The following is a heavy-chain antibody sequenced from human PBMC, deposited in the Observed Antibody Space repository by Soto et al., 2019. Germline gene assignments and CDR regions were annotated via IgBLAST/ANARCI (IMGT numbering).Heavy chain of an antibody. Sequence: QITLKESGPALVKPTQTLTLTCTFSGFSLSTSGVGVGWIRQPPGKALEWLGVIYWDDDKRYSPSLKSRLTITKDTSKNQVVLTMTSMDPVDTATYYCAHSTGYDILTGRNCWGDYGMDVWGRGTTVTVSS. CDR1: GFSLSTSGVG. V-gene: IGHV2-5*02. J-gene: IGHJ6*02. D-gene: IGHD3-9*01. CDR2: IYWDDDK. CDR3: AHSTGYDILTGRNCWGDYGMDV.